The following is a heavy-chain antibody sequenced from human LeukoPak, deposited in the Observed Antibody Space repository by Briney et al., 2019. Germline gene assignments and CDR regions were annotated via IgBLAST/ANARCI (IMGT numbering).Heavy chain of an antibody. CDR1: GGSISSSSYY. D-gene: IGHD3-22*01. Sequence: ASETLSLTCTVSGGSISSSSYYWGWIRQPPGKGLEWIGNIYYSGSTYYNPSLKSRVTISVDTSKNQFSLKLSSVTAADTAVYYCAIRSRYYYDSSGWDYWGQGTLVTVSS. V-gene: IGHV4-39*07. CDR3: AIRSRYYYDSSGWDY. J-gene: IGHJ4*02. CDR2: IYYSGST.